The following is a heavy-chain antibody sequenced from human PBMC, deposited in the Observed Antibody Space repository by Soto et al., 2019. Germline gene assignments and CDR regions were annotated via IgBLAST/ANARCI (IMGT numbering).Heavy chain of an antibody. J-gene: IGHJ4*02. V-gene: IGHV2-26*01. CDR3: ARIRVDILTGYGYYFDY. CDR2: IFSNDEK. CDR1: GFSLSNARMG. Sequence: QVTLKESGPVLVKPTETLTLTCTVSGFSLSNARMGVSWIRQPPGKALEWLAHIFSNDEKSYSTSLKSRLTISKDTSKSQVVLTMTNMDPVDTATYYCARIRVDILTGYGYYFDYWGQGTLVTVSS. D-gene: IGHD3-9*01.